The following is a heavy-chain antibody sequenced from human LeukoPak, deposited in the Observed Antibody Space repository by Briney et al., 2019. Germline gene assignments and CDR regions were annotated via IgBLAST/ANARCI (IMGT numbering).Heavy chain of an antibody. J-gene: IGHJ4*02. D-gene: IGHD6-13*01. CDR3: AREQQLAPHD. V-gene: IGHV1-69*06. CDR2: IITIFGTE. Sequence: GASVEPSCKPSGGTFSSYAIIRVRQPPAQRLEWMGEIITIFGTENYAQKFQGRVTITADKSKSTAYMELSSLRSEDTAVYYCAREQQLAPHDWGQGTLVTVSS. CDR1: GGTFSSYA.